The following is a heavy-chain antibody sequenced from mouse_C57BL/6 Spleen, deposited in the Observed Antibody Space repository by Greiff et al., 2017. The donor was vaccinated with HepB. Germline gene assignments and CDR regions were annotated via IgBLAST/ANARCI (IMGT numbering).Heavy chain of an antibody. CDR2: IYPGDGDT. CDR1: GYAFSSSW. D-gene: IGHD2-3*01. V-gene: IGHV1-82*01. CDR3: ARSYEGDAMDY. J-gene: IGHJ4*01. Sequence: QVQLKQSGPELVKPGASVKISCKASGYAFSSSWMNWVKQRPGKGLEWIGRIYPGDGDTNYNGKFKGKATLTADKSSSTSYMQLSSLTSEDSAVYFCARSYEGDAMDYWGQGTSVTVSS.